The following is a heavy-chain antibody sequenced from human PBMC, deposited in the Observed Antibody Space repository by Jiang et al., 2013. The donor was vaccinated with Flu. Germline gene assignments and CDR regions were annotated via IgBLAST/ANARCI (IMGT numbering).Heavy chain of an antibody. D-gene: IGHD5-12*01. J-gene: IGHJ5*02. V-gene: IGHV1-3*01. CDR2: INAGNGNT. CDR1: GYTFTSYA. CDR3: ARGEGGYVFGWFDP. Sequence: SGAEVKKPGASVKVSCKASGYTFTSYAMHWVRQAPGQRLEWMGWINAGNGNTKYSQKFQGRVTITRDTSASTAYMELSSLRSEDTAVYYCARGEGGYVFGWFDPWGQGTLVTVSS.